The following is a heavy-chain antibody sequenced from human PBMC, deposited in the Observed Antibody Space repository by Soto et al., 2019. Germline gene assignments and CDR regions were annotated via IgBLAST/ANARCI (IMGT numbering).Heavy chain of an antibody. Sequence: PGGSLRLSCAASGFTFTSYAMTWVRQAPGKGLEWVSGISGSGTSTYYADSVKGRFTISRDNAKNSLYLQMNSLRAEDTAVYYCASALYCGGDCYPEHNYYYYYGMDVWGQGTTVTVSS. J-gene: IGHJ6*02. V-gene: IGHV3-23*01. CDR1: GFTFTSYA. CDR3: ASALYCGGDCYPEHNYYYYYGMDV. CDR2: ISGSGTST. D-gene: IGHD2-21*02.